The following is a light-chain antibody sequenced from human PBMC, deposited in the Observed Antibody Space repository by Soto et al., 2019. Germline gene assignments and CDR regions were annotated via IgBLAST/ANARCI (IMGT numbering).Light chain of an antibody. Sequence: DIVMTQSPLSLPVTPGEPASISCRSSQSLLHSDGYNYLDWYLQKPGQSPQLLICLGSNRASGVPDRFSGSGSGTDFTLTISRVEAEDFGLYYCMQALQTPWTCGQGTQVEVK. CDR2: LGS. V-gene: IGKV2-28*01. J-gene: IGKJ1*01. CDR1: QSLLHSDGYNY. CDR3: MQALQTPWT.